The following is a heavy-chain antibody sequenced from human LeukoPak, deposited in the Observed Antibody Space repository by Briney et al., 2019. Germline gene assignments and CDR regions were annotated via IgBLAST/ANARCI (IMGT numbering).Heavy chain of an antibody. CDR3: ARDSGGATIFDY. J-gene: IGHJ4*02. V-gene: IGHV4-34*01. CDR1: GGSFSGYY. D-gene: IGHD1-26*01. Sequence: SETLSLTCAVYGGSFSGYYWSWIRQPPGKGLEWIGEINHSGSTNYNPSLKSRVTISVDTSKNQFSLKLSSVTAADTAVYYCARDSGGATIFDYWGQGTLVTVSS. CDR2: INHSGST.